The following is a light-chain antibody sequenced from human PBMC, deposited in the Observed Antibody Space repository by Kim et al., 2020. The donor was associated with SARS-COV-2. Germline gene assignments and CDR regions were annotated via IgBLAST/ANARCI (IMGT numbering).Light chain of an antibody. CDR2: GNS. V-gene: IGLV1-40*01. CDR3: QSYDSSLRGV. CDR1: SSNIGAGYD. Sequence: GQRVTVYCTGSSSNIGAGYDVHWYQQLPGTAPKLLSYGNSNRPSGVSDRFSGSKSGTSASLAITGLQAEDEADYYCQSYDSSLRGVFGGGTKLTVL. J-gene: IGLJ3*02.